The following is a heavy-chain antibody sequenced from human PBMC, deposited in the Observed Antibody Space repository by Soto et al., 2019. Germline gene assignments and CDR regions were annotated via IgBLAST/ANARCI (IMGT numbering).Heavy chain of an antibody. V-gene: IGHV3-30-3*01. J-gene: IGHJ6*02. CDR1: GFPFGSKA. CDR3: AREYLDYGPDV. CDR2: IPYDGGNR. Sequence: GGSLELSCAAPGFPFGSKAIRWARQAPGKGLEWVASIPYDGGNRKYADSVKGRFTISRDNAKDMLYLHMSSLGPDDTSVYYCAREYLDYGPDVWGQGTSVTVSS.